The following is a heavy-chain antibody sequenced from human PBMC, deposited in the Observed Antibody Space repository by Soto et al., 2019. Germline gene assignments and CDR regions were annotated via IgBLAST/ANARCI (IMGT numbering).Heavy chain of an antibody. CDR2: IKQDGSEK. Sequence: GGSLRLSCAASGFPFTSYSMRWVRQAPGKGLEWVANIKQDGSEKYYVDSVKGRFTISRDNAKNSLYLHMNSLRAEDTAVYYCAREVGATYYYHGMDVCGRGTTVTVSS. CDR1: GFPFTSYS. V-gene: IGHV3-7*01. D-gene: IGHD1-26*01. J-gene: IGHJ6*02. CDR3: AREVGATYYYHGMDV.